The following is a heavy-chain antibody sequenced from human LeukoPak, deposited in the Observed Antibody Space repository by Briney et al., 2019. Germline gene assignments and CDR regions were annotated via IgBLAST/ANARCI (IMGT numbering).Heavy chain of an antibody. CDR2: ISDDSRTV. J-gene: IGHJ6*03. V-gene: IGHV3-48*01. Sequence: PGGSLRLSCEVSGFIFSDYSFNWVRQVPGKGLEWVSYISDDSRTVDYTDSVKGRFTVSRDTAKNSLFLQMNTLRAEDTAVYYCARVRSSWSRNRHYYYQYMDVWGNGTTVTVTS. D-gene: IGHD3-3*01. CDR1: GFIFSDYS. CDR3: ARVRSSWSRNRHYYYQYMDV.